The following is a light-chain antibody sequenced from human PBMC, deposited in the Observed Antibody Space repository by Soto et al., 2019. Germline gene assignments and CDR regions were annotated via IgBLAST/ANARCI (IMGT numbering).Light chain of an antibody. J-gene: IGKJ4*01. Sequence: DIQMTQSPSSLSASVGDGVTITCRPSQNINWYQQRPGKAPTALIHATSTLQRGVSSRFSGSGSDTDFTLTITSLQPEDFATYFCQQSFSSPLTFGGGTKVEL. V-gene: IGKV1-39*01. CDR2: ATS. CDR1: QNI. CDR3: QQSFSSPLT.